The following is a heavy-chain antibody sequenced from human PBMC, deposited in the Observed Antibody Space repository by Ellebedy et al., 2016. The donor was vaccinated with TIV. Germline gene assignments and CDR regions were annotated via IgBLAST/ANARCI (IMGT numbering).Heavy chain of an antibody. V-gene: IGHV3-23*01. Sequence: GESLKISCAASGFTFSSYAMSWVRQAPGKGLEWVSAISGSGGSTYYADSVKGRFTISRDNSKNTLYLQMNSLRAEDTAVYYCAKDLTGSSGWYEGFFDYWGQGTLVTVSS. CDR2: ISGSGGST. CDR3: AKDLTGSSGWYEGFFDY. CDR1: GFTFSSYA. J-gene: IGHJ4*02. D-gene: IGHD6-19*01.